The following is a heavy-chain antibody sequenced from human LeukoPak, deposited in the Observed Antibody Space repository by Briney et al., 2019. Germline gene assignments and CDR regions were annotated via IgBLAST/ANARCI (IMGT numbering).Heavy chain of an antibody. CDR1: GFTFSSYS. D-gene: IGHD6-13*01. CDR3: AKCGSVAAAGSFDY. Sequence: GGSLRLSCAASGFTFSSYSMNWVRQAPGKGLEWVSSISSSSSYIYYADSVKGRFTISRDTSKNTLYLQMNSLRVEDTAVYYCAKCGSVAAAGSFDYWGQGTLVTVSS. J-gene: IGHJ4*02. V-gene: IGHV3-21*01. CDR2: ISSSSSYI.